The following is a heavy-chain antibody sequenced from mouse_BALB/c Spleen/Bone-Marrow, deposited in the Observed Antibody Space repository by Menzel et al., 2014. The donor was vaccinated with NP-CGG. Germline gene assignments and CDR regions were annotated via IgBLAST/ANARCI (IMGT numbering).Heavy chain of an antibody. D-gene: IGHD1-1*01. CDR1: EFSLTSYG. CDR3: AQFITTVGALDV. CDR2: IRGDGST. J-gene: IGHJ1*01. Sequence: QVQLKHSGPGLVAPSQSLSITCTVSEFSLTSYGVSWVRQPPGKGLEWLGVIRGDGSTNYHSALISRLSISKDNSKSQVFLKLNSLQIDDTATYYCAQFITTVGALDVWGAGTTVTVSS. V-gene: IGHV2-3*01.